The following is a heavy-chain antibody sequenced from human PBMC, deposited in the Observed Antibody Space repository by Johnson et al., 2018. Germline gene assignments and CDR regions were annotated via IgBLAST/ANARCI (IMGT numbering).Heavy chain of an antibody. V-gene: IGHV4-31*03. D-gene: IGHD6-6*01. Sequence: QVQLQESGPRLVKXSQTXSLXCTVSGGSISSGGYYWSWIRQHPGKGLEWIGYIYYSGSPFYNPSLKSRVAISVDKSKNQFSLKLRSLTAADTAGYYCAREASSSSYSYYYMDVWGKGTTVTVSS. CDR3: AREASSSSYSYYYMDV. CDR2: IYYSGSP. J-gene: IGHJ6*03. CDR1: GGSISSGGYY.